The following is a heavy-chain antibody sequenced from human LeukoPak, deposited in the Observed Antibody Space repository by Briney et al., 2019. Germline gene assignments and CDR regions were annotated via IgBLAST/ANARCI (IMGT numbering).Heavy chain of an antibody. J-gene: IGHJ5*02. Sequence: GGSLRLSCAASRFTFSDYSMNWARQAPGKGLEWVAVISYDGSDKYYADSVKGRFTISRDNSKNTLYLQMNSLRAEDTAVYFCAKDDYYDSSGDPNWFDPWGQGTLVTVSS. D-gene: IGHD3-22*01. CDR1: RFTFSDYS. CDR3: AKDDYYDSSGDPNWFDP. V-gene: IGHV3-30*18. CDR2: ISYDGSDK.